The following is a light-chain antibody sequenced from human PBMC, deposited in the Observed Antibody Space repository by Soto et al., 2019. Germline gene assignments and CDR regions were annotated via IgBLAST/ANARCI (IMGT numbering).Light chain of an antibody. CDR1: QSVSNN. CDR2: HTS. J-gene: IGKJ4*01. CDR3: QHYNNWPLT. V-gene: IGKV3-15*01. Sequence: EIVLTQSPATLSLSPGERATLSCRASQSVSNNYLAWYQQKPGQAPRLLIYHTSTRATGVPARFIGSASGTEFTLTITSLQSEDSAVYYCQHYNNWPLTFGGGTKVDIK.